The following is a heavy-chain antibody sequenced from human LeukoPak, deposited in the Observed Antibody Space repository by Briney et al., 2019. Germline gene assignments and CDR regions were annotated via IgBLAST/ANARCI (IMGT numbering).Heavy chain of an antibody. D-gene: IGHD2-2*01. CDR2: INHGGRT. CDR1: GGSFSDYF. Sequence: SEALSLTCAVYGGSFSDYFWGWIRQPPGKGLEWMGEINHGGRTYYNPSLKSRVTISVDTPKNQFSLNLSSVNVADTAVYYCARDVVVVPAAIHYGMDVWGEGTTVTVSS. J-gene: IGHJ6*04. V-gene: IGHV4-34*01. CDR3: ARDVVVVPAAIHYGMDV.